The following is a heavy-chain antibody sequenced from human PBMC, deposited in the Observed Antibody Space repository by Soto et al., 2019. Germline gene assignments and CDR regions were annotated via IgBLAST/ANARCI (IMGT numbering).Heavy chain of an antibody. CDR3: AKAPIPGSGNYRGGMDV. Sequence: QLVESGGGFVQPGGSLRLSCAASGFTFSSYSINWVRQAPGKGLEWVSYISGSSRTIYNADSVKCRVTISRANAKNSLYLQMNSLRDEDTAVYYCAKAPIPGSGNYRGGMDVWGQGTTVTVSS. J-gene: IGHJ6*01. D-gene: IGHD3-10*01. V-gene: IGHV3-48*02. CDR1: GFTFSSYS. CDR2: ISGSSRTI.